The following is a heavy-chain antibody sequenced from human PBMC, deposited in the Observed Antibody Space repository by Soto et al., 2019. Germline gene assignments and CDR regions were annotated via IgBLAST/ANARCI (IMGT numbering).Heavy chain of an antibody. D-gene: IGHD3-9*01. V-gene: IGHV4-39*01. Sequence: SETLSLTCTVSGVSISSSSYYWGWIRQPPGKGLEWIGSIYYSGSTYYNPSLKSRVTISVDTSKNQFSLKLSSVTAADTAVYYCARHGSGDDILTGPYDYWGQGTLVNVSS. CDR3: ARHGSGDDILTGPYDY. J-gene: IGHJ4*02. CDR1: GVSISSSSYY. CDR2: IYYSGST.